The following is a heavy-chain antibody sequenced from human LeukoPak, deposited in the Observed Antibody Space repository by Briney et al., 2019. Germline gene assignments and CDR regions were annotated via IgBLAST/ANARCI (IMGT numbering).Heavy chain of an antibody. CDR1: GYTFTSYD. CDR3: ARSMVRGVDAFGI. CDR2: MSPNSGNT. J-gene: IGHJ3*02. Sequence: ASVKVSCKASGYTFTSYDINWVRQATGQGLEWMGWMSPNSGNTGYAQKFQGRVTMTTNTSISTAYMELSSLRSEDTAVYYCARSMVRGVDAFGIWGQGTMVTVSS. V-gene: IGHV1-8*01. D-gene: IGHD3-10*01.